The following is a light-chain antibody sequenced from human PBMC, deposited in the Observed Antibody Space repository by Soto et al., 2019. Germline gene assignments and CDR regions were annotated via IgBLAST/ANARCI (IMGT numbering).Light chain of an antibody. V-gene: IGKV1-39*01. Sequence: DIQMTQSPLSLPATAGDRVTITCRASQSISSYLNWYQQKPGKAPKLLIYAASSLQSGVPSRFSGSGSGTDFTLTISSLQPEDFATYYCQQSYSTPITFGQGTRLEIK. CDR1: QSISSY. CDR3: QQSYSTPIT. J-gene: IGKJ5*01. CDR2: AAS.